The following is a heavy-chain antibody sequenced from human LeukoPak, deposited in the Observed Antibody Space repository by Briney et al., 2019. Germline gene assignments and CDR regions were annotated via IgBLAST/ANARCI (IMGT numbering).Heavy chain of an antibody. CDR2: IHVDANEI. CDR3: ARDCSSSNCYADY. J-gene: IGHJ4*02. D-gene: IGHD2-2*01. Sequence: GGSLRLSCAASGFTFSDEGMHWVRQAPGKGLEWVSFIHVDANEIYYADSVKGRFTISRDNGKNSVYLQMNSLRDEDTAVYYCARDCSSSNCYADYWGQGTLVTVSS. V-gene: IGHV3-30*02. CDR1: GFTFSDEG.